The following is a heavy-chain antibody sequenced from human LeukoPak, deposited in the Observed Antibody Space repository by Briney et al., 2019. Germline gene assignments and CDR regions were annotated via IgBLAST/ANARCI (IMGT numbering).Heavy chain of an antibody. Sequence: GGSLRLSCAASGFTFSSYSMNWVRQALGKGLEWVSSISSSSSYIYYADSVKGRFTISRDNAKNSLYLQMNSLRAEDTAVYHCARGDSSSWYDWFDPWGQGTLVTVSS. V-gene: IGHV3-21*01. CDR2: ISSSSSYI. CDR3: ARGDSSSWYDWFDP. J-gene: IGHJ5*02. CDR1: GFTFSSYS. D-gene: IGHD6-13*01.